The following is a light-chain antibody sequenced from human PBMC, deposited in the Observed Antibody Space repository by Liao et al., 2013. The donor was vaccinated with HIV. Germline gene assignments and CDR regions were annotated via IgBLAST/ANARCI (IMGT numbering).Light chain of an antibody. V-gene: IGLV3-21*01. J-gene: IGLJ1*01. CDR2: YDS. CDR3: QAWDSTTTAYV. CDR1: NIGTNS. Sequence: SYVLTQPPSVSVAPGKTATITCGGNNIGTNSVHWYQQRPGQAPVLVIYYDSDRPSGIPERFSGSNSGNTATLTISETQAMDEADYYCQAWDSTTTAYVFGPGTKVTVL.